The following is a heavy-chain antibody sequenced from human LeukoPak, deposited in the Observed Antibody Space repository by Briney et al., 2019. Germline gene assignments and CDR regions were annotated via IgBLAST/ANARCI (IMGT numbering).Heavy chain of an antibody. CDR3: ARGRAAGDV. Sequence: SETLSLTCAVYGGSFSGYYWSWIRQPPGKGPEWIGEINHSGSTNYNPSLKSRVTISVDTSKNQFSLKLSSVTAADTAVYYCARGRAAGDVWGKGTTVTVSS. CDR2: INHSGST. CDR1: GGSFSGYY. J-gene: IGHJ6*04. D-gene: IGHD6-13*01. V-gene: IGHV4-34*01.